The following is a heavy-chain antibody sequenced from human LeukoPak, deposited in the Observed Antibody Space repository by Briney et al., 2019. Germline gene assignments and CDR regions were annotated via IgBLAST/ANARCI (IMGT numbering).Heavy chain of an antibody. D-gene: IGHD6-19*01. CDR3: AKAVTGWYFDY. CDR2: ISGRGDYT. V-gene: IGHV3-23*01. J-gene: IGHJ4*02. Sequence: GGSLRLSCAASVCTSSIDAITWVRQAPGKGLEWVSAISGRGDYTQYADSVKRRFTISRDNSKYTLYLQMHSLTAEDTAVYYCAKAVTGWYFDYWGQGTLVIVSS. CDR1: VCTSSIDA.